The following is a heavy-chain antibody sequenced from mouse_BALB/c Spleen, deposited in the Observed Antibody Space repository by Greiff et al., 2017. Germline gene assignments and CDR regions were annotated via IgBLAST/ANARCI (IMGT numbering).Heavy chain of an antibody. Sequence: EVQLVESGGGLVQPGGSLKLSCAASGFTFSSYTMSWVRQTPEKRLEWVAYISNGGGSTYYPDTVKGRFTISRDNAKNTLYLQMSSLKSEDTAMYYCARHNYGGAMDYWGQGTSVTVSS. CDR1: GFTFSSYT. CDR3: ARHNYGGAMDY. V-gene: IGHV5-12-2*01. J-gene: IGHJ4*01. CDR2: ISNGGGST. D-gene: IGHD1-1*01.